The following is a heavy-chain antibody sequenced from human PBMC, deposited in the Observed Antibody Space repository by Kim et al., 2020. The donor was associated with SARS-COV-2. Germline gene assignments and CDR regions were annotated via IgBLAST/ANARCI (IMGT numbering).Heavy chain of an antibody. D-gene: IGHD3-16*01. CDR1: GGTFSSYA. V-gene: IGHV1-69*04. J-gene: IGHJ4*02. CDR3: ARVGGLRMPTDY. Sequence: SVKVSCKASGGTFSSYAISWVRQAPGQGLEWMGRIIPILGIANYAQKFQGRVTNTADKSTSTAYMELSSLRSEDTAVYYCARVGGLRMPTDYWGQGTLVTVSS. CDR2: IIPILGIA.